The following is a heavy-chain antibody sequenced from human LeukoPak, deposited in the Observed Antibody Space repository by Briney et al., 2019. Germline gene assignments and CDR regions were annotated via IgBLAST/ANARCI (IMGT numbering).Heavy chain of an antibody. Sequence: SETLSLTCTVSGASISSFHWSWIRQSPGKGLEWIGNIYYSGTTNYNPSLKSRVSLSVDTSEKQFSLQLNSVTAADTAVYYCARAIRADTAMVHLGGFDPWGQGTLVTVSS. J-gene: IGHJ5*02. CDR2: IYYSGTT. CDR1: GASISSFH. CDR3: ARAIRADTAMVHLGGFDP. V-gene: IGHV4-59*01. D-gene: IGHD5-18*01.